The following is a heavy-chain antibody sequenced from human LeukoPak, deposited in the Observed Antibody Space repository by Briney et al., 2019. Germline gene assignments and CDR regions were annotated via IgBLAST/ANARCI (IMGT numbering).Heavy chain of an antibody. CDR3: ARGRGYGHPPIDY. CDR1: GYTFTSYD. CDR2: VNPNSGTT. D-gene: IGHD5-18*01. V-gene: IGHV1-8*01. Sequence: RASVKVSCKASGYTFTSYDINWVRQATGQVLEWMGWVNPNSGTTGYAQKFQGRVTMTSNTSISTAYMELSSLRSEDTAVYYCARGRGYGHPPIDYWGQGTMITVSS. J-gene: IGHJ4*02.